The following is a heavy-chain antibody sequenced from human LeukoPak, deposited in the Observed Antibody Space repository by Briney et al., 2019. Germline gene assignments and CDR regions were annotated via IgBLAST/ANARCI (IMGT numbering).Heavy chain of an antibody. J-gene: IGHJ6*02. CDR3: ATNGGFYGMDV. CDR1: GFTFSSYW. D-gene: IGHD3-16*01. CDR2: IKQDGSEK. Sequence: GGSLRLSCAASGFTFSSYWMSWVRQAPGKGLEWVANIKQDGSEKYYVDSVKGRFTISRDNAKNSLYLRMNSLRAEDTAVYYCATNGGFYGMDVWGQGTTDTVSS. V-gene: IGHV3-7*01.